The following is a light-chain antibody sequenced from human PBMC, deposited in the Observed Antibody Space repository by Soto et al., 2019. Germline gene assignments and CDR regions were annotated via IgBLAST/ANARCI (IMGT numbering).Light chain of an antibody. V-gene: IGLV2-14*01. Sequence: QSALTQPASVSGSPGQSITISCTGNSSDVGGYNYVSWYQQHPGKAPKLMIYEVSNRPSGVSNRFSGSKSGNTASLTISGLQAEDEADYYCSSYTSSREVFGGGTKVTVL. CDR3: SSYTSSREV. J-gene: IGLJ3*02. CDR2: EVS. CDR1: SSDVGGYNY.